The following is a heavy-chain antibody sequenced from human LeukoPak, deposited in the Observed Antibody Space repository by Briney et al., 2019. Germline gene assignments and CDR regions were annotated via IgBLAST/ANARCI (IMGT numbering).Heavy chain of an antibody. D-gene: IGHD3-10*01. CDR2: INHSGST. Sequence: SETLSLTCAVYGGSFSGYYWSWIRQPPGKGLEWIGEINHSGSTNYNPSLKSRVTISVDTSKNQFSLKLSSVTAADTAVYYCARLYGSGSYYEYWGQGTLVTVSS. V-gene: IGHV4-34*01. CDR3: ARLYGSGSYYEY. J-gene: IGHJ4*02. CDR1: GGSFSGYY.